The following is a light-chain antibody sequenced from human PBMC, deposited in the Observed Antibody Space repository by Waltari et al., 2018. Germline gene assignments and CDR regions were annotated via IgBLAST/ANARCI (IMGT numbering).Light chain of an antibody. CDR2: DVN. Sequence: QSALTQTASVSGSPGQSITISCTGTYRDVGRFHYVSWYQQYPGRAPRLGIDDVNTRPSGISDRFSGSKSGNTASRTISGLRAEDEADYYCCSYSGAFHVVCGGGTKLTVL. V-gene: IGLV2-23*02. CDR1: YRDVGRFHY. CDR3: CSYSGAFHVV. J-gene: IGLJ2*01.